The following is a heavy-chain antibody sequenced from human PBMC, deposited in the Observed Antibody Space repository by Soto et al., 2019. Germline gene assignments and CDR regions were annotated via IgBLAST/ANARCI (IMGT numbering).Heavy chain of an antibody. CDR3: ARTRSSRCSGGGCYSSSDESFQH. CDR2: IYYSGST. V-gene: IGHV4-31*03. J-gene: IGHJ1*01. Sequence: QVQLQESGPGLVKPSQTLSLTCTVSDGSISSGGYYWSWIRQHPGKGLEWIGYIYYSGSTYYNPSLKSRVTISVDTSKNQFSLKLSSVTAADTAVYYCARTRSSRCSGGGCYSSSDESFQHWGQGTLVTVSS. CDR1: DGSISSGGYY. D-gene: IGHD2-15*01.